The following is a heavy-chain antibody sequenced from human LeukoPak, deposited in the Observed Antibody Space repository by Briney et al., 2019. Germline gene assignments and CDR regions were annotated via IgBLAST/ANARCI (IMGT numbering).Heavy chain of an antibody. V-gene: IGHV3-23*01. CDR2: ISGSGGST. CDR3: AKDWGLVVTTKFDY. Sequence: GGSLRLSCAASGFTFSSYAMSWVRQASGKGLEWVSAISGSGGSTYYADSVKGRFTISRDNSKNTLYLQMNSLRAEDTAVYYCAKDWGLVVTTKFDYWGQGTLVTVSS. J-gene: IGHJ4*02. D-gene: IGHD2-21*02. CDR1: GFTFSSYA.